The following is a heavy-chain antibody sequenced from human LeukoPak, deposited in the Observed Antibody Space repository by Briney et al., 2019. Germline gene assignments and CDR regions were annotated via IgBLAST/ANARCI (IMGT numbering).Heavy chain of an antibody. Sequence: SETLSLTCTVSGGSISRYYWSWIRQPPGKGLEWIGYIYYSGSTEYNPSLKSRVTISLDTSKNQFSLKLSCVTAADTAVYYCARRYSRNWYFDYWGQGTLVTVSS. V-gene: IGHV4-59*01. J-gene: IGHJ4*02. CDR2: IYYSGST. D-gene: IGHD6-13*01. CDR3: ARRYSRNWYFDY. CDR1: GGSISRYY.